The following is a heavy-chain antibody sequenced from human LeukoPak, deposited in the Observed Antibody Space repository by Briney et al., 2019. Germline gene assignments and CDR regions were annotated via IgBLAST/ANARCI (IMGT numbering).Heavy chain of an antibody. CDR1: GYTFTSYD. CDR3: ARGITAGFDY. Sequence: ASVKVSXKASGYTFTSYDINWVRQATGQGLEWMGWMSPSSSNTGYVQKFQGRVSMTWDTSISTAYMELTNLKSEDTAVYYCARGITAGFDYLGQGTLVTVSS. D-gene: IGHD6-13*01. J-gene: IGHJ4*02. V-gene: IGHV1-8*01. CDR2: MSPSSSNT.